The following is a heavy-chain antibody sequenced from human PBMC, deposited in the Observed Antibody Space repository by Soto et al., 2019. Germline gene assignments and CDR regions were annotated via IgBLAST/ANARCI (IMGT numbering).Heavy chain of an antibody. CDR1: GGSISSGGYY. Sequence: SXTLSLTCTFSGGSISSGGYYWSWILQQPGKVLEWIGYIYYSGSTYYNTSLKSRVTISVDTSKNQFSLKLSSVTAADTAVYYCARGVNLVSSSHYYMDVWGKGTTVTVSS. CDR3: ARGVNLVSSSHYYMDV. D-gene: IGHD6-6*01. CDR2: IYYSGST. V-gene: IGHV4-31*03. J-gene: IGHJ6*03.